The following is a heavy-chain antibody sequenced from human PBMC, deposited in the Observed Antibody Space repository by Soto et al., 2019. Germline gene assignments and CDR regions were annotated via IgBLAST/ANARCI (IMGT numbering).Heavy chain of an antibody. J-gene: IGHJ6*03. CDR2: INHSGST. CDR1: GGSFSDYF. Sequence: SQTLSLTCAVYGGSFSDYFWSWIRQPPGQGLEWIGEINHSGSTNYKSSLKSRVTVSVDTSKNQFSLKLRSVTAADTAVYYCGRRYYYYMDVWGKGTTVTVSS. CDR3: GRRYYYYMDV. V-gene: IGHV4-34*01.